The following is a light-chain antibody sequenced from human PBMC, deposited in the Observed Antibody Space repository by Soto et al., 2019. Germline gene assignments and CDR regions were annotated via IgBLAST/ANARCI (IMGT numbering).Light chain of an antibody. CDR2: SNN. Sequence: QSVLTQPPSASGTPGQRVTISCSGSSSNIGSNTVNWYQQLPGTAPKLLIYSNNQRPSGVPDRFSGSKSGTSASLAISGLQSEDEADHYCAEWDDRLNGYVFGPGTKVTVL. CDR3: AEWDDRLNGYV. CDR1: SSNIGSNT. V-gene: IGLV1-44*01. J-gene: IGLJ1*01.